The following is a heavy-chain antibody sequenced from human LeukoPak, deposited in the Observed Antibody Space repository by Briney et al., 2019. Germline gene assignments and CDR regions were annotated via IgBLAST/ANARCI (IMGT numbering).Heavy chain of an antibody. D-gene: IGHD4-17*01. CDR3: ARESPTTALDY. Sequence: SETLSLTCAVSGGSISIGSYSWSWIRQPPGKALEWIGYIYHSGSTDYNPSLKSRVTISVDKSKNQFSLKLSSVTAADTAMYYCARESPTTALDYWGQGTLVTVSS. CDR2: IYHSGST. CDR1: GGSISIGSYS. V-gene: IGHV4-30-2*01. J-gene: IGHJ4*02.